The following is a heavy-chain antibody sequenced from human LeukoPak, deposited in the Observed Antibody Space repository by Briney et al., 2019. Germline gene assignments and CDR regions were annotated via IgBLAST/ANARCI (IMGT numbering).Heavy chain of an antibody. CDR3: ARDGSGWYYYYYYMDV. CDR1: GFTFSSYG. V-gene: IGHV3-33*01. J-gene: IGHJ6*03. D-gene: IGHD6-19*01. CDR2: IWYDGSNK. Sequence: PGRSLRLSCAASGFTFSSYGMHWVRQAPGKGLEWVAVIWYDGSNKYYADSVKGRFTISRDNSKNTLYLQMNSLRAEDTAVYYCARDGSGWYYYYYYMDVWGKGTTVTVS.